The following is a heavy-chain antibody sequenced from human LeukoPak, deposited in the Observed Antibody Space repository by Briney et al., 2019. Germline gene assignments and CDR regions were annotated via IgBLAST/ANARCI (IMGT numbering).Heavy chain of an antibody. CDR3: AKGTAVTTFFGS. CDR2: ITTSGGAS. V-gene: IGHV3-23*01. Sequence: PGGSLRLSCAASGFTFSDYALNWVRQAPGKGLEWVSFITTSGGASYYADSVKGRFTVSRDNSKNTLFLQMSGLRAEDTAVYYCAKGTAVTTFFGSWGQGALVAVSS. CDR1: GFTFSDYA. J-gene: IGHJ4*02. D-gene: IGHD4-17*01.